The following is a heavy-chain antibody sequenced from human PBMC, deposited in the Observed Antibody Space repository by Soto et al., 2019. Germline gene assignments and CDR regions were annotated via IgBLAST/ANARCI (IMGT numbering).Heavy chain of an antibody. D-gene: IGHD3-10*01. V-gene: IGHV3-23*01. CDR1: GFTFSNYA. Sequence: GGSLRLSCAASGFTFSNYALSWVRQAPGKGLEWVSTISGGGGSTYYADSVKGRFTISRDNSKNTLYMQLNSLRAEDTAVYYCAKYSGYFYSAGSYFDYWGQGTLVTVSS. CDR2: ISGGGGST. J-gene: IGHJ4*02. CDR3: AKYSGYFYSAGSYFDY.